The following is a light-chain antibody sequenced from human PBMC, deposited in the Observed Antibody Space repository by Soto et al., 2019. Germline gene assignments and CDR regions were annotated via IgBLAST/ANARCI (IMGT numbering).Light chain of an antibody. V-gene: IGLV2-8*01. Sequence: QSALTQPPSASESPGQSVTISCTGTSSDVGGYNYVSWYQQHPGKAPKLMIYEVSKRPSGVPDRFSASKSGNTASLTVSGLQAEDEADYYCSSYAGSNNLGVFGGGTKLTVL. J-gene: IGLJ2*01. CDR2: EVS. CDR1: SSDVGGYNY. CDR3: SSYAGSNNLGV.